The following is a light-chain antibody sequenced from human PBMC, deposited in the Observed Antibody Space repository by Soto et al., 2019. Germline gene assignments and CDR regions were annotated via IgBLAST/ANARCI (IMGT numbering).Light chain of an antibody. V-gene: IGKV3-15*01. Sequence: EIVMTQSPATLSVSPGERATLSCRASQSVSSNLAWYQQKPGQAPRLLIYGASTRATGLPARFSGSGSGTEFTRTISSLQSEDFAVYFWQQYNNWPPTFGQGTKVDIK. CDR3: QQYNNWPPT. CDR2: GAS. J-gene: IGKJ1*01. CDR1: QSVSSN.